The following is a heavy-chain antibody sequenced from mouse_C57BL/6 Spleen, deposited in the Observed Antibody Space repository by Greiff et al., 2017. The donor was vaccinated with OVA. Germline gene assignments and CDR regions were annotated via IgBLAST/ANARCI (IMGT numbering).Heavy chain of an antibody. CDR2: IDPSGSDT. V-gene: IGHV1-52*01. CDR3: AREGATYFDV. Sequence: QVQLQQPGAALVRPGSSVKLSCQASGYTFTSYWIALVTQRPIQGLEWIGNIDPSGSDTHFNQKFKDKATLTVDKSSSTAYMQLSSLTSEDSAVYYCAREGATYFDVWGTGTTVTVSS. CDR1: GYTFTSYW. D-gene: IGHD3-1*01. J-gene: IGHJ1*03.